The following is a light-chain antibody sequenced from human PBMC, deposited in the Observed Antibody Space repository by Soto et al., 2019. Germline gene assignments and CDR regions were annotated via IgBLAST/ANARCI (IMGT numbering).Light chain of an antibody. Sequence: DVVMTQSPLSLPVTLGQPASISCRSSESLVSLDGTIYLSWFQQRPGQSLRRLIYNVSNRDSGVPDRFSGSGSGTDFTLIINRVEAEDLGIYFCLQGTHWPYTFGQGTNLEIK. CDR2: NVS. CDR1: ESLVSLDGTIY. V-gene: IGKV2-30*01. CDR3: LQGTHWPYT. J-gene: IGKJ2*01.